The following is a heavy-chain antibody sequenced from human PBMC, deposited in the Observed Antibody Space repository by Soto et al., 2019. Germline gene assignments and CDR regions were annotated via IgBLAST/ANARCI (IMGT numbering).Heavy chain of an antibody. CDR3: VRARVDC. V-gene: IGHV3-7*04. Sequence: GGSLRLSCATSGFTFRNYWMTWVRQAPSKGLEWVATIKEDGSEKYYADSLKGRFTISRDNAVSSLYLQVNSPRAEDTAVYYCVRARVDCWGQGTLVTVSS. J-gene: IGHJ4*02. CDR1: GFTFRNYW. CDR2: IKEDGSEK.